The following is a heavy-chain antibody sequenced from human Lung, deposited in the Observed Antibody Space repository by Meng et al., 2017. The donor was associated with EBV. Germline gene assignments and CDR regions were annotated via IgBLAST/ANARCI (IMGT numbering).Heavy chain of an antibody. CDR2: INYSGIT. CDR3: ARGGTSSAPFDY. Sequence: LQLQGSGAGLFNATDTLPTTCVASGKSFSSSYWSWIRQPPGKGLEWIGQINYSGITNYNPSLKSRVTISVDTSKNQFSLSLNSVTAADTAVYYCARGGTSSAPFDYWGQETLVTVSS. CDR1: GKSFSSSY. D-gene: IGHD2-2*01. J-gene: IGHJ4*02. V-gene: IGHV4-34*01.